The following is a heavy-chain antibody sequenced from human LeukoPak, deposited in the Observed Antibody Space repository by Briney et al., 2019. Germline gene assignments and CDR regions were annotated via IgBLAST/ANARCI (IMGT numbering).Heavy chain of an antibody. D-gene: IGHD1-26*01. CDR2: ISGSGGST. Sequence: GSLRLSCAASGFTFDDYAMHWVRQAPGKGLEWVSAISGSGGSTYYADSVKGRFTISRDNSKNTLYLQMNSLRAEDTAVYYCAKAGYSGSNWGFDYWGQGTLVTVSS. J-gene: IGHJ4*02. CDR3: AKAGYSGSNWGFDY. CDR1: GFTFDDYA. V-gene: IGHV3-23*01.